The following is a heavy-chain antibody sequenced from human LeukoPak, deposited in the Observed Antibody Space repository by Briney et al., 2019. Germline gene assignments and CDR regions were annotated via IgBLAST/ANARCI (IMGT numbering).Heavy chain of an antibody. D-gene: IGHD4-23*01. Sequence: GGSLTLPCAASGFTFSNASMGWGRQAPGKGLERVGRIKSETDGGTTDYAAPVKGRFTVSRDDSKNTLYLQMNSLKTEDTAVYYCATDGVRWGGTDYWGQGTLVTVSS. CDR1: GFTFSNAS. CDR3: ATDGVRWGGTDY. CDR2: IKSETDGGTT. J-gene: IGHJ4*02. V-gene: IGHV3-15*01.